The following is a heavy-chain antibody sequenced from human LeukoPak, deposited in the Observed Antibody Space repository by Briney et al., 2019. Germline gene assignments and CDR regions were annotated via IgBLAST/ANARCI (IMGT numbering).Heavy chain of an antibody. Sequence: AGGSLRLSCAASGFTFSSYGMHWVRQAPGKGLEWVAVIWYDGSNKYYADSVKGRFTISRDNSKNTLYLQMNSLRAEDTAVYYCARDLSRTPFVYYFDYWGQGTLVTVSS. CDR2: IWYDGSNK. V-gene: IGHV3-33*08. D-gene: IGHD3-16*02. J-gene: IGHJ4*02. CDR3: ARDLSRTPFVYYFDY. CDR1: GFTFSSYG.